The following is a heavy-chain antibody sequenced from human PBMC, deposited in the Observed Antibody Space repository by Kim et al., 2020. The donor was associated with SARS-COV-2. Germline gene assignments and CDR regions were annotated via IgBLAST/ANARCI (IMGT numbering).Heavy chain of an antibody. Sequence: SVKVSCKTSGGSFSTYPMNWVRQAPGQGLEWMGAIIPLFGTTDYTQKFQGRITMTANESTSTSFLELNSLGSDDTAVYYCARSLVELERLRAFDIWGQG. CDR2: IIPLFGTT. CDR1: GGSFSTYP. V-gene: IGHV1-69*13. CDR3: ARSLVELERLRAFDI. D-gene: IGHD1-1*01. J-gene: IGHJ3*02.